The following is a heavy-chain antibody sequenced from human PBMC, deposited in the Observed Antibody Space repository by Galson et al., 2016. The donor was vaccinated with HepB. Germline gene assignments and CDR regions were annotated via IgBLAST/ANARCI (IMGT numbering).Heavy chain of an antibody. CDR2: INSDGSST. CDR1: GFTFSSYW. Sequence: SLRLSCATSGFTFSSYWMHWVRQAPGKRLVWVSRINSDGSSTTYADSVKGRFTISRDNAKNTLYLQMNSLRAEDTAVYYCARGTQALPRSTFDIWGQGTMVTVSS. J-gene: IGHJ3*02. CDR3: ARGTQALPRSTFDI. D-gene: IGHD3-10*01. V-gene: IGHV3-74*01.